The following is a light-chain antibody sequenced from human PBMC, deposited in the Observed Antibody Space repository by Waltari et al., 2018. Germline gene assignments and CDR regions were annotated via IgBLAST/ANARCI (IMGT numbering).Light chain of an antibody. V-gene: IGLV2-14*01. CDR3: TSYISGTTLVI. Sequence: QSALTQPASVSGSPGQSITISCTGISSDLNGYNYVSWYQKYPGKAPKLIIYEVSKRPSGVSNRFSGSKSGNTASLSIAGLQAEDEADYCCTSYISGTTLVIFGGGTKLTVL. CDR2: EVS. J-gene: IGLJ2*01. CDR1: SSDLNGYNY.